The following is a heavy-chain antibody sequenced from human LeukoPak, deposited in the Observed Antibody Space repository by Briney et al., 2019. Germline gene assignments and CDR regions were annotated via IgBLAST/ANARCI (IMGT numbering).Heavy chain of an antibody. V-gene: IGHV4-38-2*02. D-gene: IGHD3-16*01. Sequence: SETLSLTCTVSGYSNSSGYYWGWIRQPPGKGLEWIGSIYYSGSTYYNPSLKSRVTISVDTSKNQFSLKLSSVTAADTAVYYCARDTGPGIMITFAPIWGQGTMVTVSS. CDR3: ARDTGPGIMITFAPI. CDR1: GYSNSSGYY. J-gene: IGHJ3*02. CDR2: IYYSGST.